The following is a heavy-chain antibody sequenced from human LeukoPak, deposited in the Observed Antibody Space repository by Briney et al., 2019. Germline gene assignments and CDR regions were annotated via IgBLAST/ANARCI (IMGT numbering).Heavy chain of an antibody. CDR1: GFTVSSYA. Sequence: GSLRLSCAVSGFTVSSYAMSWVRQPPGKGLEWIGSIHYSGNTYYNPSLKSRVTKSVDTSKNQFSLKLSSVTAADTAVYYCAASRLIGYGNNWFDPWGQGTLVSVSS. CDR3: AASRLIGYGNNWFDP. V-gene: IGHV4-38-2*01. CDR2: IHYSGNT. J-gene: IGHJ5*02. D-gene: IGHD2-8*01.